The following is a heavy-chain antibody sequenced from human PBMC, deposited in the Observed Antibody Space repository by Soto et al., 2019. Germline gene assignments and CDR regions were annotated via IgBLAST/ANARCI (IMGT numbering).Heavy chain of an antibody. J-gene: IGHJ4*02. V-gene: IGHV3-74*03. CDR1: GFTFGNYC. Sequence: EVQLVESGGGLVQPGGSLRLSCAASGFTFGNYCMYWVRQAPGKGLVWVSRIHNDGRITTYADSVKGRFTISRDIAKNTLYLQMNSLRADDTAMYYCGRGRGTFYIDFWGQGTLVTVSS. CDR3: GRGRGTFYIDF. D-gene: IGHD2-2*02. CDR2: IHNDGRIT.